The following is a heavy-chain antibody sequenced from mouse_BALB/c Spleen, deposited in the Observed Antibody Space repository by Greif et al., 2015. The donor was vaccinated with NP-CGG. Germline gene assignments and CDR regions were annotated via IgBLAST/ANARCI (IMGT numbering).Heavy chain of an antibody. CDR1: GYTFTSYW. J-gene: IGHJ4*01. CDR3: TSRGLRYEDAMDY. CDR2: IYPGNSDT. D-gene: IGHD1-1*01. Sequence: EVKLVESGTVLARPGASVKMSCKASGYTFTSYWMHWVKQRPGQGLEWIGAIYPGNSDTSYSQKFKGKAKLTAVTSTSTAYMELSSLTNEDSAVYYCTSRGLRYEDAMDYWGQGTSVTVSS. V-gene: IGHV1-5*01.